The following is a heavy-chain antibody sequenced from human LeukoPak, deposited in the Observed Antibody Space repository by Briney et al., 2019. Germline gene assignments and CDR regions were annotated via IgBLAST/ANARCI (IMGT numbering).Heavy chain of an antibody. J-gene: IGHJ4*02. Sequence: SQTLSLTCTVSGGSISSGGYYWSWIRQHPGKGLGWIGYIYYSGSTYYNPSLKSRVTISVDTSKNQFSLKLSSVTAADTAVYYCARIQASIAAKYYFDYWGQGTLVTVSS. V-gene: IGHV4-31*03. CDR1: GGSISSGGYY. CDR3: ARIQASIAAKYYFDY. D-gene: IGHD6-6*01. CDR2: IYYSGST.